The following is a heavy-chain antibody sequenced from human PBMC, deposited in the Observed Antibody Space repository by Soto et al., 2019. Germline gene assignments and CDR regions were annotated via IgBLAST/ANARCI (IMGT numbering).Heavy chain of an antibody. CDR3: PHRAYYYGSGSYYTH. D-gene: IGHD3-10*01. J-gene: IGHJ4*02. CDR1: GFSLSTREVG. V-gene: IGHV2-5*02. CDR2: IYWDDDK. Sequence: QITLKESGPTLVKPTQTLTLTCSFSGFSLSTREVGVGWIRQPPGKALEWLALIYWDDDKRYRPSLKSRLTIVKDTSKNLVILIMTNTDPEDTAAYSSPHRAYYYGSGSYYTHWGQGILVTVSS.